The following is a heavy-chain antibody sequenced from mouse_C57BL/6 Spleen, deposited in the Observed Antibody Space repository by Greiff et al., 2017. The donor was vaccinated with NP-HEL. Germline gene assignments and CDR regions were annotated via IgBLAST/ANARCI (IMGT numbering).Heavy chain of an antibody. V-gene: IGHV14-2*01. D-gene: IGHD1-1*01. CDR1: GFNIKDYY. CDR2: IDPEDGET. CDR3: ARAPLITTVVGYVDV. Sequence: VQLKQSGAELVKPGASVKLSCTASGFNIKDYYMHWVKQRTEQGLEWIGRIDPEDGETKYAPKFQGKATITADTSSNTAYLQLSSLTSEDTAVYYCARAPLITTVVGYVDVWGTGTTVTVSS. J-gene: IGHJ1*03.